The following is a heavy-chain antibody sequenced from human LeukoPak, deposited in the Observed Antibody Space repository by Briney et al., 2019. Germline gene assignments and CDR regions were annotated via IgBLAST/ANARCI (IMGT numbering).Heavy chain of an antibody. V-gene: IGHV3-21*06. CDR3: ARVTSGVFQYPVFDH. D-gene: IGHD3-16*01. J-gene: IGHJ4*02. CDR1: GFVFAAFT. Sequence: GGSLRLSCAASGFVFAAFTMYWVRQAPGKGLEWVASIRGDSGKIYNADSVRGRFTISRDNAEISVYLEMKSLTVEDTAIYYCARVTSGVFQYPVFDHWGQGALVTVSS. CDR2: IRGDSGKI.